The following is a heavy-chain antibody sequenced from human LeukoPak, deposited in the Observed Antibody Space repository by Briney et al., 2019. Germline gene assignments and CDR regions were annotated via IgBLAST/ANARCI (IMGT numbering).Heavy chain of an antibody. J-gene: IGHJ4*02. CDR2: FTSLSSYM. CDR1: GFTFRSHD. D-gene: IGHD3-3*01. CDR3: VRDGLYGVY. Sequence: GGSLRLSCAASGFTFRSHDMSWVRQAPGKGLEWVSSFTSLSSYMFYADSVKGRFTISRDNAKNSLYLQMNSLRAEDTAVYYCVRDGLYGVYWGQGTLVTVSS. V-gene: IGHV3-21*01.